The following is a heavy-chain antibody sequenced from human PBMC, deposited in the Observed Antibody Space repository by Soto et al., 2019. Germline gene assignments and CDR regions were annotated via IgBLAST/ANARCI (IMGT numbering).Heavy chain of an antibody. CDR2: INPGNAKT. CDR1: GYTFTAYA. Sequence: QVQLVQSGAEEKKTGASVKVSCMASGYTFTAYALHWVRQAPGQGLEWMGWINPGNAKTKYSQKFQGRVTSTRDTSASTAYMELSSLRSADTAVYYCASSGSSYYNWFDPWGQGTRVTVSS. D-gene: IGHD6-13*01. V-gene: IGHV1-3*05. CDR3: ASSGSSYYNWFDP. J-gene: IGHJ5*02.